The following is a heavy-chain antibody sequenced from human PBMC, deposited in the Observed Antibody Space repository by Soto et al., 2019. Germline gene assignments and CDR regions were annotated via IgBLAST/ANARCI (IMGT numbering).Heavy chain of an antibody. D-gene: IGHD3-10*01. V-gene: IGHV4-31*03. CDR2: ISYSGTT. CDR1: GGSFSSSSYY. J-gene: IGHJ4*02. Sequence: QEQLQESGPGLVKPSETLSLTCTVSGGSFSSSSYYWSWIRQHPGKGLEWVGYISYSGTTNYNVSLESRVSMSVDRSNSQFSLKLSSVTAADAAVYFCARLTRSEGGYSGQWGRGILVTVSS. CDR3: ARLTRSEGGYSGQ.